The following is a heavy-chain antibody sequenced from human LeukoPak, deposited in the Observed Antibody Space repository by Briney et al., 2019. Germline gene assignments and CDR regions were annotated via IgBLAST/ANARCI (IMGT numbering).Heavy chain of an antibody. D-gene: IGHD1-26*01. Sequence: SETLSLTCTVSGGSISSYYWSWIRQPPGKGLEWIGYIYYSGSTNYSPSLKSRVTISVDTSKNQFSLKLSSVTAADTAVYYCARGYSGTFYAEYYFDYWGQGTLVTVSS. V-gene: IGHV4-59*01. CDR1: GGSISSYY. CDR2: IYYSGST. CDR3: ARGYSGTFYAEYYFDY. J-gene: IGHJ4*02.